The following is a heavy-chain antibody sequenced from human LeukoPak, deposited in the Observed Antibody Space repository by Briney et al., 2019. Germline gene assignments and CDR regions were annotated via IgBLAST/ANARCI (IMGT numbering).Heavy chain of an antibody. CDR2: IKTDGSTT. D-gene: IGHD5-24*01. CDR1: GFTFSSSW. Sequence: GGFLRLSCAVSGFTFSSSWMHWVRQAPGKGLVWVSHIKTDGSTTAYADSVKGRFTISRDNAKNSLYLQMNSLRVEDTAVYYCAKEGRSLQTYWGQGTLVTVSS. CDR3: AKEGRSLQTY. V-gene: IGHV3-74*01. J-gene: IGHJ4*02.